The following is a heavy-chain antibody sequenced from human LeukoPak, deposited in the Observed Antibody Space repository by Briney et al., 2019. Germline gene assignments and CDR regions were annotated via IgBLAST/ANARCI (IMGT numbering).Heavy chain of an antibody. V-gene: IGHV1-8*01. CDR1: GYTFTNYD. D-gene: IGHD6-13*01. Sequence: ASVKVSCKASGYTFTNYDINWVRQATGQGLEWMGWRNPNSGRTGFAQKFQGRLTMTAGTSISTAYMELSSLTSDDTAVYYCARGPVSTHGMDVWGQGTTVTVSS. CDR3: ARGPVSTHGMDV. CDR2: RNPNSGRT. J-gene: IGHJ6*02.